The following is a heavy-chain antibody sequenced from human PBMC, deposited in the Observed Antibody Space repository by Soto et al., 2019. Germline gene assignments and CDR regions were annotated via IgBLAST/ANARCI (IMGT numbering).Heavy chain of an antibody. Sequence: ASVKVSCKASGYPFPNYGISWVRQAPGQGLEWMGWISAFNGNTKYAQRLQGRVTITRDTSASTAYMELSSLRSEDTAVYYCARAVAVAADFDYWGQGTLVTVSS. V-gene: IGHV1-18*01. CDR3: ARAVAVAADFDY. D-gene: IGHD6-19*01. CDR2: ISAFNGNT. CDR1: GYPFPNYG. J-gene: IGHJ4*02.